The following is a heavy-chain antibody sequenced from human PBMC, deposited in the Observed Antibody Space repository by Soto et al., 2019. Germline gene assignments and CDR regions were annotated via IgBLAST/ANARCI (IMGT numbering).Heavy chain of an antibody. Sequence: EVQLLESGGALVQPGGSLRLSCAASGFTFSGYAMPWVRQAPGKGLEWVSSTGGSGVATYYADSVTGRFTISRDNSKNTLYLQLDSLRAEDTAVYYCAKDSPFSGTGRLAFDYWGQGTLVTVSS. CDR1: GFTFSGYA. CDR2: TGGSGVAT. J-gene: IGHJ4*02. D-gene: IGHD3-10*01. CDR3: AKDSPFSGTGRLAFDY. V-gene: IGHV3-23*01.